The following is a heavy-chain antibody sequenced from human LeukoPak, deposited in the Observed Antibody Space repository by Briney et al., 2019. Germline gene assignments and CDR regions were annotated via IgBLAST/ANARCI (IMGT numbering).Heavy chain of an antibody. CDR3: AKDPYMDV. CDR2: INWNSGTM. CDR1: GFSFADAT. J-gene: IGHJ6*03. V-gene: IGHV3-9*01. Sequence: GGSLRLSCAASGFSFADATMHWVRQVPGEGLEWVPGINWNSGTMGYADSVKGRFTVSRDNAKNSLYLQMNSLKTEDTALYYCAKDPYMDVWGKGTTVTVSS.